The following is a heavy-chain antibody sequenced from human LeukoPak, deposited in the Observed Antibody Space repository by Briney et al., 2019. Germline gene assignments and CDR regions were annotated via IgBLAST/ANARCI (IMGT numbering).Heavy chain of an antibody. CDR2: ISGSGGST. Sequence: PGGSLRLSCAASGFTFSDFPMIWVRQAPGKGLEWVSAISGSGGSTYYADSVKGRFTISRDNSKNTLYLQMNSLRAEDTAVYYCAKGFDFEGYYYYYYMDVWGKGTTVTISS. CDR3: AKGFDFEGYYYYYYMDV. J-gene: IGHJ6*03. CDR1: GFTFSDFP. D-gene: IGHD3-9*01. V-gene: IGHV3-23*01.